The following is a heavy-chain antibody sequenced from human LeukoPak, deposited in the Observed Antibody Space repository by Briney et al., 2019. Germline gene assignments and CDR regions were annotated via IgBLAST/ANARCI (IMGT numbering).Heavy chain of an antibody. J-gene: IGHJ4*02. CDR1: GYTFPNYD. CDR2: ISASNGDT. CDR3: ARDPYHRLGPPLDL. V-gene: IGHV1-18*01. D-gene: IGHD2-2*01. Sequence: ASVKVSCKASGYTFPNYDITWVRQAPGQGLEWMGRISASNGDTNYAQSLQGRVTMTTDTSTSTVYMEVRSLRSDDTAMYYCARDPYHRLGPPLDLWGQGTLVTVSS.